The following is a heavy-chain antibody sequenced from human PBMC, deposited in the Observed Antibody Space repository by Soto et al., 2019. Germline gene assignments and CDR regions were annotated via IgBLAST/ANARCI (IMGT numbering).Heavy chain of an antibody. J-gene: IGHJ3*02. CDR3: TTEGGDYHDSSGYPDAFDI. CDR2: IKSKTDGGTT. CDR1: GFTFSNAW. V-gene: IGHV3-15*01. Sequence: GGSLRLSCAASGFTFSNAWMSWVRQAPGKGLEWVGRIKSKTDGGTTDYAAPVKGRFTISRDDSKNTLYLQMNSLKTEDTAVYYCTTEGGDYHDSSGYPDAFDIWGQVAMVTVSS. D-gene: IGHD3-22*01.